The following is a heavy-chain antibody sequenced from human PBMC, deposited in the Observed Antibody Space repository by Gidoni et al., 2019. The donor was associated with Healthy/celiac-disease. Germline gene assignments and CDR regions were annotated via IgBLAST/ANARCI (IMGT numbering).Heavy chain of an antibody. CDR2: IKQDGSEK. Sequence: EVQLVESGGGLVQPGGSLRLSCAAFGFTVGSYWMSWVRQAPGKGLEWVANIKQDGSEKYYVDSVKGRFTISRDNAKNSLYLQMNSLRAEDTAVYYCARDGSYSSSWFSDYWGQGTLVTVSS. J-gene: IGHJ4*02. V-gene: IGHV3-7*01. D-gene: IGHD6-13*01. CDR3: ARDGSYSSSWFSDY. CDR1: GFTVGSYW.